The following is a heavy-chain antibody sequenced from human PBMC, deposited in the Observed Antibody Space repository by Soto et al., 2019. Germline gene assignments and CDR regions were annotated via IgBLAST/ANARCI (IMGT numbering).Heavy chain of an antibody. V-gene: IGHV4-34*01. CDR3: ARGSVEGYDILTGYGPPYYFDY. CDR2: INHSGST. CDR1: GGSFSGYY. D-gene: IGHD3-9*01. Sequence: SETLSLTCAVYGGSFSGYYWSWIRQPPGKGLEWIGEINHSGSTNYNPSLKSRVTISVDTSKNQFSLKLSSVTAADTAVYYCARGSVEGYDILTGYGPPYYFDYWGQGTLVTVSS. J-gene: IGHJ4*02.